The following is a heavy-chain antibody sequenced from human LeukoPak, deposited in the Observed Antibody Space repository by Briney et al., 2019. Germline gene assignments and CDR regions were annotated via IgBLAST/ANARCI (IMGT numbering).Heavy chain of an antibody. Sequence: PGGSLRLSCAASGFTFNDYWMNWVRQAPGKGLEWVANIKQDGSEKYYVDSVKGRFTISRDNAKSSLFLQMNSLRAEDTAVYYCARLREHCDGGSCFPPDYWGQGTLVTVSS. CDR2: IKQDGSEK. J-gene: IGHJ4*02. V-gene: IGHV3-7*01. CDR1: GFTFNDYW. D-gene: IGHD2-15*01. CDR3: ARLREHCDGGSCFPPDY.